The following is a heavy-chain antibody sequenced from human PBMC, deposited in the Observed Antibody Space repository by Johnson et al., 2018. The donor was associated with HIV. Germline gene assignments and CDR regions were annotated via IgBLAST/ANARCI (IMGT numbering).Heavy chain of an antibody. D-gene: IGHD3-3*01. CDR3: ARGYNFWSGYHDAFDI. CDR2: INWNGGST. Sequence: VQLVEYGGRVERPGGSLRLSCVASGFSFVDYAMSWVRQRPGKGLEWVSGINWNGGSTGYADSVKGRFTISRDNAKNSLYLQMNSLRAEDTAVYYCARGYNFWSGYHDAFDIWGQGTMVTVSS. CDR1: GFSFVDYA. J-gene: IGHJ3*02. V-gene: IGHV3-20*04.